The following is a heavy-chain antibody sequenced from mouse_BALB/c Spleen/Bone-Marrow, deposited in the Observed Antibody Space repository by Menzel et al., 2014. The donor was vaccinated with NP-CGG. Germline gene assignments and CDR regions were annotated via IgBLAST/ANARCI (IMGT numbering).Heavy chain of an antibody. Sequence: ESGPGLVKPSQSLSLTCSVTGYSITSGYYWNWIRQFPGNKLEWMGYISYDGSNNYNPSLKNRISITRVTSRNQFFLKLSSVTTEDTATYYCAREGGSLWYFDVWGAGTTVTVSS. CDR3: AREGGSLWYFDV. CDR1: GYSITSGYY. V-gene: IGHV3-6*02. CDR2: ISYDGSN. J-gene: IGHJ1*01.